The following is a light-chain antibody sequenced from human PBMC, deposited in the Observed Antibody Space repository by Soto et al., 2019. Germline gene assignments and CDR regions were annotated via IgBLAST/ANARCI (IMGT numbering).Light chain of an antibody. CDR1: QSVSSN. J-gene: IGKJ5*01. CDR3: KQYSSSPRT. CDR2: GAS. Sequence: EIVMTQSPATLSVSPGERATLSCRASQSVSSNLAWYQQKPGQAPRLLIYGASTRATGIPARLSGSGSGKDFSLNISRLENEEFAVYHCKQYSSSPRTFGQGTRLEIK. V-gene: IGKV3-15*01.